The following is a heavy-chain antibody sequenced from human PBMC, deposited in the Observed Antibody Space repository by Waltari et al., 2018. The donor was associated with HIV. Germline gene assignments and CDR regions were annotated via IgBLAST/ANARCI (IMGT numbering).Heavy chain of an antibody. CDR2: IIPILGIA. Sequence: QVQLVQSGAAVKKPGSSVKVSCKASGGTFSSYTNTWARQAPGQGLEWMGRIIPILGIANYAQKFLGRVTITADKSTSTAYMELSSLRSEDTAVYYCARELMVYALERWFDPWGQGTLVTVSS. CDR3: ARELMVYALERWFDP. J-gene: IGHJ5*02. V-gene: IGHV1-69*08. CDR1: GGTFSSYT. D-gene: IGHD2-8*01.